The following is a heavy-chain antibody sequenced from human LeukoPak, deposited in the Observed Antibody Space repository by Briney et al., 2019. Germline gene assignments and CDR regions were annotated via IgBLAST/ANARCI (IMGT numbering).Heavy chain of an antibody. CDR1: GGTFSSYA. CDR3: ASIAVAGRFDY. V-gene: IGHV1-69*01. CDR2: IIPIFGTA. Sequence: SVKVSCEASGGTFSSYAISWVRQAPGQGLEWMGGIIPIFGTANYAQKFQGRVTITADESTSTAYMELSSLRSEDMAVYYCASIAVAGRFDYWGQGTLVTVSS. J-gene: IGHJ4*02. D-gene: IGHD6-19*01.